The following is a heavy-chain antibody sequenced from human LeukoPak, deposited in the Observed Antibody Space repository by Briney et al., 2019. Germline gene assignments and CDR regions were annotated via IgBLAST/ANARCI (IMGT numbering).Heavy chain of an antibody. CDR1: GFSVSNNF. J-gene: IGHJ4*02. D-gene: IGHD6-19*01. Sequence: PGGSLRLSCAASGFSVSNNFMSWVRQAPGKGLEWVSLIFNDGSASYADPVKGRFTISRDNSRNTLYLQMNSLRADDTAVYYCARDRGEGSGEYPDYWGQGTLVTVSS. CDR3: ARDRGEGSGEYPDY. CDR2: IFNDGSA. V-gene: IGHV3-66*01.